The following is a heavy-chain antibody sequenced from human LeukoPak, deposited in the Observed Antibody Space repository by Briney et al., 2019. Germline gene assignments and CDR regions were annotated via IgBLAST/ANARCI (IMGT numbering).Heavy chain of an antibody. D-gene: IGHD6-13*01. V-gene: IGHV3-48*03. CDR1: GFTFSSYE. J-gene: IGHJ4*02. Sequence: GGSLRLSCAASGFTFSSYEMNWVRQAPGKGLEWVSYISSSGSTIYYADSVKGRFTISRDNAKNSLYLQMNSLRAEDTAVYYCARERSSSWGDHWGQGTLVTVSS. CDR2: ISSSGSTI. CDR3: ARERSSSWGDH.